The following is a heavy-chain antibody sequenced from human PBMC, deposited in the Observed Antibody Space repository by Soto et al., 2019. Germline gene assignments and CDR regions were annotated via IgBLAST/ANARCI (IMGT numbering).Heavy chain of an antibody. CDR1: GFTFRSYC. D-gene: IGHD4-17*01. J-gene: IGHJ4*02. V-gene: IGHV3-11*01. CDR2: IGSTGGTI. CDR3: ARDGGEYYLDV. Sequence: GGSLRLSCEASGFTFRSYCMNWVRQAPGKGLQWVAHIGSTGGTIYYADSVKGRFAVSRDNAKNSLYLQLNSLRVDDTAIYYCARDGGEYYLDVWGQGTAVTVSS.